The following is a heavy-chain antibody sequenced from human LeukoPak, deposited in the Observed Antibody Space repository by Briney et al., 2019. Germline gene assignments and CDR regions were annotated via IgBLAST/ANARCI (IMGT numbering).Heavy chain of an antibody. J-gene: IGHJ4*02. CDR3: ARGLEGYDSSVIGY. D-gene: IGHD3-22*01. CDR1: GYNFITYA. Sequence: ASVKVSCKASGYNFITYAMHWVRQAPGQGLEWMGYINVGNGDTKYSQKFQGRVTITRDTSASTAYMELSSLRSEDTAVYYCARGLEGYDSSVIGYWGQGTLVTVSS. CDR2: INVGNGDT. V-gene: IGHV1-3*01.